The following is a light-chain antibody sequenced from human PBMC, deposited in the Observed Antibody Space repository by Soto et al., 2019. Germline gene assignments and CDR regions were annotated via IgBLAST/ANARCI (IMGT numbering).Light chain of an antibody. J-gene: IGKJ4*01. CDR3: QQRSNRELT. V-gene: IGKV3-11*01. Sequence: EIVLTQSPGTLSLSPGERATLSCRASQSVSSNLAWYQQKPGQAPRLLIYGASTRATGIPARFSGSGSGTDFTLTISSLEPEDFAVYYCQQRSNRELTFGGGTKVDIK. CDR2: GAS. CDR1: QSVSSN.